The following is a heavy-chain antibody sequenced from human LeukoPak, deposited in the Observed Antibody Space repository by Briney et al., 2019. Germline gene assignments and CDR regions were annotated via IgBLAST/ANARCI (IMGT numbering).Heavy chain of an antibody. CDR2: IYYSGST. CDR1: GGSISSSSYY. J-gene: IGHJ4*02. CDR3: ARGHYYDSSGYHSPPGY. V-gene: IGHV4-39*01. Sequence: SETLSLTCTVSGGSISSSSYYWGWIRQPPGKGLEWIGSIYYSGSTYYNPSLKSRVTISVDTSKNQFSLKLSPVTAADTAVYYCARGHYYDSSGYHSPPGYWGQGTLVTVSS. D-gene: IGHD3-22*01.